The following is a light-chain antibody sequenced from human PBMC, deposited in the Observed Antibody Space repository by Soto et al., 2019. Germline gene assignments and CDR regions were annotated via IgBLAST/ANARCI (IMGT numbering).Light chain of an antibody. Sequence: QTVVTQEPSLTVSPGGTVTLTCGSSTGAVTGRLFPYWVQQQPGQAPRTLIYDTSNRLSWTPARFSGSLLGGKAALTLSGAQPEDEAEYYCLLSYSGARLVFGGGTKLTVL. CDR3: LLSYSGARLV. CDR1: TGAVTGRLF. CDR2: DTS. V-gene: IGLV7-46*01. J-gene: IGLJ3*02.